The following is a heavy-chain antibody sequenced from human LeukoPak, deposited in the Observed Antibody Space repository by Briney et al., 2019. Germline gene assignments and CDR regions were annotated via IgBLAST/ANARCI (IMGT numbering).Heavy chain of an antibody. CDR1: GFTFSSYG. CDR2: IPYDGSNK. J-gene: IGHJ6*02. D-gene: IGHD3-10*01. V-gene: IGHV3-30*18. Sequence: GGSLRLSCAASGFTFSSYGMHWVRQAPGKGLEWVAVIPYDGSNKYYADSVKGRFTISRDNSKNTLYLQMNSLRAEDTAVYYCAKKFMVRGFGYYGMDVWGQGTTVTVSS. CDR3: AKKFMVRGFGYYGMDV.